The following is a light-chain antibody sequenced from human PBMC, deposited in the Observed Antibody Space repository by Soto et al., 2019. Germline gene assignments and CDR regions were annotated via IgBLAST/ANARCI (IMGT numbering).Light chain of an antibody. V-gene: IGKV3-20*01. CDR3: QQYGNTPWT. J-gene: IGKJ1*01. CDR1: QTVTSNY. CDR2: GAS. Sequence: EXVLTQSPGTLSVSAGERGSLSCRASQTVTSNYLAWYQQKPGQAPRLLIHGASTRASGIPDRFSGSGSGTDFTLTISRLEPQDFAVYFCQQYGNTPWTFGQGTTVEIK.